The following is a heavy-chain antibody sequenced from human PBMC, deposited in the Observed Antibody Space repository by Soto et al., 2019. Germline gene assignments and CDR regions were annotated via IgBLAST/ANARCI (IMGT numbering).Heavy chain of an antibody. J-gene: IGHJ6*02. Sequence: SETLSLTCTVSGGSISSYYWSWIRQPPGKGLEWIGYIYYSGSTNYNPSLKSRVTISVDTSKNQFSLKLSSVTAADTAVYYCARVAVVPAAPDGTHVCGPGTTVIVSS. V-gene: IGHV4-59*01. D-gene: IGHD2-2*01. CDR2: IYYSGST. CDR3: ARVAVVPAAPDGTHV. CDR1: GGSISSYY.